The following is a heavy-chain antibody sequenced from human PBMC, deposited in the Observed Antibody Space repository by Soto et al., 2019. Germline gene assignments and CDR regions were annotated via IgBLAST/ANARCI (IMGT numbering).Heavy chain of an antibody. CDR1: GYTFTSYY. Sequence: ASVKVSCKASGYTFTSYYMHWVRQAPGQGLEWMGIINPSGGSTSYAQKFRGRVTMTRDTSTSTVYMELSSLRSEDTAVYYCARVGGEGLLLWFGELLSVSAGDDAFDIWGQGTMLTVSS. J-gene: IGHJ3*02. CDR3: ARVGGEGLLLWFGELLSVSAGDDAFDI. V-gene: IGHV1-46*03. CDR2: INPSGGST. D-gene: IGHD3-10*01.